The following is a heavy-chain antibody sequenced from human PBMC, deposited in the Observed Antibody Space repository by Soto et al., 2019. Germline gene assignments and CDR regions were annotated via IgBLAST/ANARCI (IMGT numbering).Heavy chain of an antibody. CDR1: GGTFSSYA. CDR2: IIPIFGTA. V-gene: IGHV1-69*01. CDR3: ARDTAQGYSYGDYYYGMDV. J-gene: IGHJ6*02. D-gene: IGHD5-18*01. Sequence: QVQLVQSGAEVKKPGSSVKVSCKASGGTFSSYAISWVRQAPGQGLEWMGGIIPIFGTANYAQKFQGRVTITADESTSTAYMELSSLRSEDTAVYYCARDTAQGYSYGDYYYGMDVWGQGTTVTVSS.